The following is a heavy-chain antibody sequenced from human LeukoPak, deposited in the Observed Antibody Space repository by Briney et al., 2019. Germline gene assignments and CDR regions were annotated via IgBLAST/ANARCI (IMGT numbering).Heavy chain of an antibody. CDR3: ARDGYSNYWYLNL. V-gene: IGHV3-23*01. CDR2: ISGTGGRT. J-gene: IGHJ4*02. Sequence: GASLRLSCAASGFAFSSYAMSWVRQAPGKGLEWVSSISGTGGRTYYADSVKGRFTISRDNSKNTLDLQMNSLRADDTAVYYCARDGYSNYWYLNLWGQGTLVTVSS. D-gene: IGHD6-13*01. CDR1: GFAFSSYA.